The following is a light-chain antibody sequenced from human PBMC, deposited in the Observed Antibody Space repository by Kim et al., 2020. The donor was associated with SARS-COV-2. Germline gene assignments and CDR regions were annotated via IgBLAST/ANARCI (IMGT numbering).Light chain of an antibody. CDR1: SSDVGSYNL. Sequence: QSHTISCTGTSSDVGSYNLVSWYQQHPGKAPKLMIYEGSKRPSGVSNRFSGSKSGNTASLTISGLQAEDEADYYCCSYAGSSTYVVFGGGTQLTVL. CDR2: EGS. CDR3: CSYAGSSTYVV. J-gene: IGLJ2*01. V-gene: IGLV2-23*01.